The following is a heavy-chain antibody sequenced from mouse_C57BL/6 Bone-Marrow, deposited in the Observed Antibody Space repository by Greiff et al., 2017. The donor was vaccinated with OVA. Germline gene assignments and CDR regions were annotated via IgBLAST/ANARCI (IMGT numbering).Heavy chain of an antibody. Sequence: VQLQQPGAELVKPGASVKLSCKASGYTFTSYWMHWVKQRPGRGLEWIGRFDPNSGGTKYNEKFKSKATLTVDKPSSTAYMQLSSQTSEDSAVDYCARECNFDYWGRGTTLTVSS. J-gene: IGHJ2*01. CDR1: GYTFTSYW. CDR3: ARECNFDY. V-gene: IGHV1-72*01. CDR2: FDPNSGGT.